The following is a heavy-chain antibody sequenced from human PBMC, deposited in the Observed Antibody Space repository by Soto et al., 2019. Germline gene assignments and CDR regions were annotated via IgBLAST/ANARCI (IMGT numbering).Heavy chain of an antibody. J-gene: IGHJ4*02. CDR1: GDIFTTYA. CDR2: IKPAIGSA. CDR3: ARGLLVGHETVDY. D-gene: IGHD1-26*01. V-gene: IGHV1-69*01. Sequence: QVQVVQSGAEVKEPGSSVKVSCKASGDIFTTYAINWVRQAPGQGLVWMGGIKPAIGSANYAPTFQGRLTITADDLTATAYMDLTSLTSEDTSVYYCARGLLVGHETVDYWGQGTLVTVSS.